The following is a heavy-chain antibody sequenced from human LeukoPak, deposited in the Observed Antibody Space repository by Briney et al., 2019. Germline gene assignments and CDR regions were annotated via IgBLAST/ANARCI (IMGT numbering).Heavy chain of an antibody. J-gene: IGHJ3*02. CDR3: ARDTYYCSSTICCPVLAFDI. CDR1: GGSISSGNYY. D-gene: IGHD2-2*01. V-gene: IGHV4-31*03. CDR2: IYYSGST. Sequence: SETLSLTCTVSGGSISSGNYYWSWIRQHPGKGLEWIGYIYYSGSTYFNPSLKSRVTISVDTSKNQFSLKLSSVTAADTAVYYCARDTYYCSSTICCPVLAFDIWGQGTMVTVSS.